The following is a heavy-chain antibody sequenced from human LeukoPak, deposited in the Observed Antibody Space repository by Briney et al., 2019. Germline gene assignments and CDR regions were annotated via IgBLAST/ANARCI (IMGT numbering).Heavy chain of an antibody. D-gene: IGHD4-17*01. CDR1: GGSFSGYY. CDR3: AREFYGDYSFDY. Sequence: SETLSLTCAVYGGSFSGYYWSWIRQPPGKGPEWIGEINHSGSTNYNPSLKSRVTISVDTSKNQFSLKLSSVTAADTAVYYCAREFYGDYSFDYWGQGTLVTVSS. CDR2: INHSGST. J-gene: IGHJ4*02. V-gene: IGHV4-34*01.